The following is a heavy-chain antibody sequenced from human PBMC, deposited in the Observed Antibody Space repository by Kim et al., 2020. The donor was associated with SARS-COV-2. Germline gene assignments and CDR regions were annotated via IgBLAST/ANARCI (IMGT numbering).Heavy chain of an antibody. Sequence: GGSLRLSCAASDFSVTTYDMSWVRQAPGKGLDWVSVIYTDGSTYYAGSVRDRFTISRDSSKNTVYLQMSSLGAEDTAVYYCARDWGAFGHWGQGTLVTV. J-gene: IGHJ4*02. CDR2: IYTDGST. CDR3: ARDWGAFGH. V-gene: IGHV3-53*01. D-gene: IGHD3-3*02. CDR1: DFSVTTYD.